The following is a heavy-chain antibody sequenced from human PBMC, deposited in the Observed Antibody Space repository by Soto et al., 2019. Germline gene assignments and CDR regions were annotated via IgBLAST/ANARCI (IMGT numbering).Heavy chain of an antibody. D-gene: IGHD5-12*01. J-gene: IGHJ6*02. CDR3: ATYSGYDHQDNYYYYGMDV. Sequence: ASVKVSCKASGYTFTSYYMHWVRQAPGQGLEWMGIINPSGGSTSYAQKFQGRVTMTRDTSTSTVYVELSSLRSGDTAVYYCATYSGYDHQDNYYYYGMDVWGQGTTVTVSS. CDR2: INPSGGST. V-gene: IGHV1-46*01. CDR1: GYTFTSYY.